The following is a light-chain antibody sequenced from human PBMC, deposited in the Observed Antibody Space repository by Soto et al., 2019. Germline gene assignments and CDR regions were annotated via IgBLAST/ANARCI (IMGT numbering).Light chain of an antibody. J-gene: IGKJ1*01. CDR2: GAS. V-gene: IGKV1D-16*01. CDR3: QHYDRYPRT. CDR1: QGISTW. Sequence: DIQMTQFPSSVSAAVGDRVNITCLASQGISTWLDWYQQKPERAPKSLIYGASRLQRGAPPRLSGSGSETDFTLTISGLQPEDFATYYCQHYDRYPRTFGQGTKVEIK.